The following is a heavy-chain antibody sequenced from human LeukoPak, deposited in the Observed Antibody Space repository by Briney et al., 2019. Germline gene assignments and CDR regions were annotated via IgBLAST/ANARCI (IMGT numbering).Heavy chain of an antibody. Sequence: SETLSLTCTVYGGSFTDYFWTWIRHSPGKGLEWIGEINDYTGDTNYNPSLSSRVSISLEKSKNLFSLELRSVTAADTAVYYCARGRIAKIVVVHSFSYGMDVWGQGTTVTVSS. J-gene: IGHJ6*02. CDR2: INDYTGDT. CDR3: ARGRIAKIVVVHSFSYGMDV. V-gene: IGHV4-34*01. CDR1: GGSFTDYF. D-gene: IGHD3-22*01.